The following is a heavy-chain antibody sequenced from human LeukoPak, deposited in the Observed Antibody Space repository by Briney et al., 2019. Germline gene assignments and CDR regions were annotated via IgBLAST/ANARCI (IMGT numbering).Heavy chain of an antibody. Sequence: SVKVSCKPSGAYFSSYAFSWLRQAPGQELQRMGGIIPLFHTANYAQKFQGRVTITADESTRTAYMEVISLRSEDTAVYYCATSRDDRGGYFDLWGRGTLVTVSS. J-gene: IGHJ2*01. V-gene: IGHV1-69*13. CDR1: GAYFSSYA. CDR3: ATSRDDRGGYFDL. CDR2: IIPLFHTA. D-gene: IGHD2-15*01.